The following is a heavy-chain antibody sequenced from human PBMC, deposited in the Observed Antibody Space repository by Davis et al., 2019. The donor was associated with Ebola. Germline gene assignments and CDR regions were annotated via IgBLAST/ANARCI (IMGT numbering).Heavy chain of an antibody. V-gene: IGHV3-30-3*01. CDR1: GFTFSSYA. CDR3: ASDRGDSGGYYYFDY. J-gene: IGHJ4*02. D-gene: IGHD3-22*01. CDR2: ISYDGSNK. Sequence: GESLKISCAASGFTFSSYAMHWVRQAPGTGLEWVALISYDGSNKYYADSVKGRFTNSRDNSKNTLYLQMSRLRAEDTAVYYCASDRGDSGGYYYFDYWGQGTLVTVSS.